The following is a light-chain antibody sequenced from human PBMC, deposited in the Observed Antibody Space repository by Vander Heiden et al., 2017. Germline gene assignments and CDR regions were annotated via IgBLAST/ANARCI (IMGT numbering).Light chain of an antibody. Sequence: SYVLTQPPSVSVAPGQTAPITCGGNNLGSKSVHWYQQEPGQAPVLVVFDDRDRPSGSPYRFSGSKSGSTASLTISRVEAGDEADDYCQVWDGDSEHIIFGGGTKLTVL. CDR1: NLGSKS. CDR3: QVWDGDSEHII. J-gene: IGLJ2*01. V-gene: IGLV3-21*02. CDR2: DDR.